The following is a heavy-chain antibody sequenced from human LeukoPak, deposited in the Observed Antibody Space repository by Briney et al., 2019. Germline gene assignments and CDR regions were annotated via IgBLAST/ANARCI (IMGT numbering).Heavy chain of an antibody. V-gene: IGHV3-21*01. CDR3: ARDLALDYYDSSERGY. J-gene: IGHJ4*02. D-gene: IGHD3-22*01. CDR2: ISSSSSYI. CDR1: GFTFSSYS. Sequence: GSLRLSCAASGFTFSSYSMNWVRQAPGKGLEWVSSISSSSSYIYYADSVKGRFTISRDNAKNSLYLQMNSLRAEDTAVYYCARDLALDYYDSSERGYWGQGTLVTVSS.